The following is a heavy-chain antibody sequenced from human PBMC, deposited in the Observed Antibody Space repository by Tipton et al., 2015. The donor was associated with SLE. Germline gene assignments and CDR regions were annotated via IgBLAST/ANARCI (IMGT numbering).Heavy chain of an antibody. CDR2: IYCSGKA. D-gene: IGHD3-22*01. CDR1: GGSISSSEYF. CDR3: ARDNDGTDI. V-gene: IGHV4-39*07. Sequence: TLSLTCTVSGGSISSSEYFWGWIRQPPGKGLEWIGSIYCSGKANYKPSLRSRVTISVDASKNQFSLKLSSVTAADTAVYYCARDNDGTDIWGQGTMVTVSS. J-gene: IGHJ3*02.